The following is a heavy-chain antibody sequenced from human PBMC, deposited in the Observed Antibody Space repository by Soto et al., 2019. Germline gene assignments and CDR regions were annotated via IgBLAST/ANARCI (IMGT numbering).Heavy chain of an antibody. D-gene: IGHD6-13*01. CDR1: GGTFSSYA. V-gene: IGHV1-69*12. CDR2: IIPIFGTA. CDR3: AREAAAGSFDY. Sequence: QVQLVQSGAEVKKPGSSVKVSCKASGGTFSSYAISLVRQAPGQGLEWMGGIIPIFGTANYAQKLQGRVPITADESTSTAYMELSSMRSEDKAVYYCAREAAAGSFDYWGQGTLVTVSS. J-gene: IGHJ4*02.